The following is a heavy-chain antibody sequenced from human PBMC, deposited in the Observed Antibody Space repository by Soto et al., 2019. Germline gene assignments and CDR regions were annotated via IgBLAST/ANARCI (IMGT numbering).Heavy chain of an antibody. CDR3: ARGRVYCGSTNCSLDY. CDR2: ISSSGSTI. J-gene: IGHJ4*02. D-gene: IGHD2-2*01. V-gene: IGHV3-48*02. Sequence: EVQLVESGGGLVQPGGSLRLSCAASGFSFSSHSMKWVRQAPGKGLEWVSYISSSGSTIYYADSVKGRFTISRDNAKNSLDLQMNNLRDDDTTVYYCARGRVYCGSTNCSLDYWGQGALVTVSS. CDR1: GFSFSSHS.